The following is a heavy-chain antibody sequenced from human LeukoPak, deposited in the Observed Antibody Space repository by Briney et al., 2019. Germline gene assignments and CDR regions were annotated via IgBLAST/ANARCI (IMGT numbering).Heavy chain of an antibody. Sequence: GGSLRLSCAASEFTISGYWMSWVRQAPGKGLEWVANIKQDGSEKFSVDSVKGRFTISRDNAKNSVFLQLNSLRAEDTAVYYCARAPSSGYYFFDAFDIWGQRTMVTVSS. CDR2: IKQDGSEK. J-gene: IGHJ3*02. CDR1: EFTISGYW. CDR3: ARAPSSGYYFFDAFDI. D-gene: IGHD3-22*01. V-gene: IGHV3-7*05.